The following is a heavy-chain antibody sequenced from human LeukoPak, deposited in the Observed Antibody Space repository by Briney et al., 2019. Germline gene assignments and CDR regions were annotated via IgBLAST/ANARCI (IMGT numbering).Heavy chain of an antibody. J-gene: IGHJ4*02. V-gene: IGHV3-33*08. Sequence: GGSLRLSCAASGFTFSSYGMHWVRQAPGKGLEWVAVIWYDGSNKYYADSVKGRFTISRDNSKNTLYLQMNSLRAEDTAVYYCARDKEDQLPSVSLFVYWGQGTLVTVSS. D-gene: IGHD2-2*01. CDR2: IWYDGSNK. CDR1: GFTFSSYG. CDR3: ARDKEDQLPSVSLFVY.